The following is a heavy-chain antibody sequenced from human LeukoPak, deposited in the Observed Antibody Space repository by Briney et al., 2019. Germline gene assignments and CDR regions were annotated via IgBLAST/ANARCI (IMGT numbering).Heavy chain of an antibody. CDR3: ARVYYYDSSGWDAFDI. CDR1: GYTFTSYY. D-gene: IGHD3-22*01. J-gene: IGHJ3*02. CDR2: INPSGGST. V-gene: IGHV1-46*01. Sequence: GASVKVSCKASGYTFTSYYMRWVRQAPGQGLEWMGIINPSGGSTSYAQKFQGRVTMTRDTSTSTVYMELSSLRSEDTAVYYCARVYYYDSSGWDAFDIWGQGTMVTISS.